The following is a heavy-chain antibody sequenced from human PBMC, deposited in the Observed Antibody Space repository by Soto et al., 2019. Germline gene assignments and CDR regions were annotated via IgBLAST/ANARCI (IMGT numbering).Heavy chain of an antibody. Sequence: QVQLVESGGGVVQPGRSLRLSCAASGFTFSSYGMHWVRQAPGKGLEWVAVISYDGSNKYYADSVKGRFTISRDNSKNPLYLQMNSLRAEDTAVYYCAKAGDSSGYYDTTYNWFDPWGQGTLVTVSS. D-gene: IGHD3-22*01. CDR3: AKAGDSSGYYDTTYNWFDP. CDR1: GFTFSSYG. J-gene: IGHJ5*02. V-gene: IGHV3-30*18. CDR2: ISYDGSNK.